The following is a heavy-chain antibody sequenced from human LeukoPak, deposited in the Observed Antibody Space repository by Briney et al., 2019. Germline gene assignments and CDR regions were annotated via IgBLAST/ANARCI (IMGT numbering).Heavy chain of an antibody. V-gene: IGHV1-69*13. CDR1: GGTFSSYA. CDR2: IIPIFGTA. CDR3: ARGLYYYDSSVGAFDI. J-gene: IGHJ3*02. D-gene: IGHD3-22*01. Sequence: SVKVSCKASGGTFSSYAISWVRQAPGQGLEWMGGIIPIFGTANYAQKFQGRVTITADESTSTAYMELSSLRSEDTVVYYCARGLYYYDSSVGAFDIWGQGTMVTVSS.